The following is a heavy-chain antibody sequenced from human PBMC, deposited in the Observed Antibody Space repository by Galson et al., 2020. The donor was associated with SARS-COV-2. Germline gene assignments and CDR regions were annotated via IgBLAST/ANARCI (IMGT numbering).Heavy chain of an antibody. Sequence: GGSLRLSCAASGFTFSSYGLHWVRQAPGKGLEWVAVIWYDGSNKYYADSVKGRFTISRDNSKNTLYLQMNSLRAEDTAVYYCARDRAPSGYCSGGSCYSNYRDYYYGMDVWGQGTTVTVSS. CDR2: IWYDGSNK. D-gene: IGHD2-15*01. J-gene: IGHJ6*02. V-gene: IGHV3-33*01. CDR1: GFTFSSYG. CDR3: ARDRAPSGYCSGGSCYSNYRDYYYGMDV.